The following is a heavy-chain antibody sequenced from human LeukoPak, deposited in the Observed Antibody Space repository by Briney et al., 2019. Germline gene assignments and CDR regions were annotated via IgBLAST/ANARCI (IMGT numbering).Heavy chain of an antibody. J-gene: IGHJ4*02. CDR2: INQGGSEK. CDR1: GFTFSTYW. CDR3: ARDQSGRSEY. V-gene: IGHV3-7*01. Sequence: GGSLRLSCAASGFTFSTYWMSWVRQAPGKGLEWVANINQGGSEKYYVDSVKGRFTISRDNAKNSLYLQMNSLRAEDTAVYYCARDQSGRSEYWGQGTPVTVSS. D-gene: IGHD1-26*01.